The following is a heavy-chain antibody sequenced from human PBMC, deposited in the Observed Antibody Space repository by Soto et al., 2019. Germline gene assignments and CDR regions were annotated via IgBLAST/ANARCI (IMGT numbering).Heavy chain of an antibody. CDR2: IIPLFRTP. V-gene: IGHV1-69*12. CDR1: GGTFSSSA. CDR3: ARDNDRLQLGGNYYYILDV. J-gene: IGHJ6*02. D-gene: IGHD4-4*01. Sequence: QVQLVQSGAEMKEPGSSVKVSCKTSGGTFSSSAISWLRQAPGQGLEWMGGIIPLFRTPDYAQKFQGRVRIAADESTSTAYMELSSRRSEDTAVYYCARDNDRLQLGGNYYYILDVWGQGTTITVSS.